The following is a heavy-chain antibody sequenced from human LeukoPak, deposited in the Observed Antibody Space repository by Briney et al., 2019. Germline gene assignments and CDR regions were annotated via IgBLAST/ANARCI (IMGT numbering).Heavy chain of an antibody. CDR1: GYTFTSYY. D-gene: IGHD3-10*01. V-gene: IGHV1-46*01. CDR3: ARSTAMVPFDY. Sequence: ASVKVSCKASGYTFTSYYMHWVRQAPGQGLEWMGIINPSSGSTSYAQKFQGRVTMTRDTSTSTVYMELSSLRSEDTAVYYCARSTAMVPFDYWGQGTLVTVSS. J-gene: IGHJ4*02. CDR2: INPSSGST.